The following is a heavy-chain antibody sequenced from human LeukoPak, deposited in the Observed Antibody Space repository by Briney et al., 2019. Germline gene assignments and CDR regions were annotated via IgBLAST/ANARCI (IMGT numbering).Heavy chain of an antibody. CDR3: ARQYEDYYYGMDV. J-gene: IGHJ6*02. D-gene: IGHD2-8*01. V-gene: IGHV1-2*02. Sequence: ASVKVSRKASGYTFTGYYMHWVRQAPGQGLEWMGWINPNSGGTNCAQKFQSRVTMTRDTSISTAYMELSRLRSDDTAVYYCARQYEDYYYGMDVWGQGTMVTASS. CDR1: GYTFTGYY. CDR2: INPNSGGT.